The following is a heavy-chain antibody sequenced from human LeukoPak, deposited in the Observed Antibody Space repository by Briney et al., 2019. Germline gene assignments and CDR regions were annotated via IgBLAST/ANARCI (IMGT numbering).Heavy chain of an antibody. V-gene: IGHV4-30-4*01. CDR1: GGSISSGDYY. J-gene: IGHJ3*02. CDR2: IYYSGSA. D-gene: IGHD5-12*01. CDR3: ARDDVDMGAFDI. Sequence: SQTLSLTCTVSGGSISSGDYYWSWIRQPPGKGLEWIGYIYYSGSAYYNPSLKSRVTISVDTSKNQFSLKLSSVTAADTAVYYCARDDVDMGAFDIWGQGTMVTVSS.